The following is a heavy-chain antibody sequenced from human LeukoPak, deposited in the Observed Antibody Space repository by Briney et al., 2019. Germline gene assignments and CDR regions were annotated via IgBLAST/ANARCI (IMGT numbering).Heavy chain of an antibody. CDR1: GGTFSSYA. Sequence: AASVKVSCKASGGTFSSYAISWVRQAPGQGLEWMGGIIPIFGTANYAQKFQGRVTITTDESTSTAYMELSSLRSEDTAVYYCARSYSSSSHYYYYMDVWGKGTTVTVSS. V-gene: IGHV1-69*05. CDR3: ARSYSSSSHYYYYMDV. J-gene: IGHJ6*03. CDR2: IIPIFGTA. D-gene: IGHD6-6*01.